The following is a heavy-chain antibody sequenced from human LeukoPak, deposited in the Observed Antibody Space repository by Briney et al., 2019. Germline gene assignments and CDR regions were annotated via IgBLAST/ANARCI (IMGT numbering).Heavy chain of an antibody. CDR2: IRPEGSEK. D-gene: IGHD2-15*01. CDR3: ARGDSTGGRKPFDI. V-gene: IGHV3-7*02. J-gene: IGHJ3*02. Sequence: GGSLRLSCAASGFTFTTYWMSWVRQAPGKGLEWVANIRPEGSEKYYVESVKGRFTISRDNPKNTLYLQMNSLRGEDTAVYYCARGDSTGGRKPFDIWGQGTMVTVSS. CDR1: GFTFTTYW.